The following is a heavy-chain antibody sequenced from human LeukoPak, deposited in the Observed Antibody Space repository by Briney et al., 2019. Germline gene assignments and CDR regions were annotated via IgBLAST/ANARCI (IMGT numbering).Heavy chain of an antibody. Sequence: ASVKVSCKASGYTFTGYYMHWVRQAPGQGLEWMGWINPNSGGTNYAQKFQGRVTMTRDTSISTAYMELSRLRSDDTAVYYCARDPAGRGDYDVGRDYWGQGTLVTVSS. CDR2: INPNSGGT. J-gene: IGHJ4*02. CDR1: GYTFTGYY. CDR3: ARDPAGRGDYDVGRDY. D-gene: IGHD4-17*01. V-gene: IGHV1-2*02.